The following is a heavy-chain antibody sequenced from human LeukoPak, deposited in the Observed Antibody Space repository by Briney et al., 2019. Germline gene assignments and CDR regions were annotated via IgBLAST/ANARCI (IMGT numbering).Heavy chain of an antibody. CDR1: GFTFITYT. Sequence: GGSLRLSCAASGFTFITYTMIWVRQAPWKGLEWVSSISSSSSTKYYADSVKGRFTISRDNADNSLYLQVASLRDEETAIYYCARMRGPTTGALDIWGPGTMVAVSS. J-gene: IGHJ3*02. CDR2: ISSSSSTK. CDR3: ARMRGPTTGALDI. V-gene: IGHV3-48*02. D-gene: IGHD1-26*01.